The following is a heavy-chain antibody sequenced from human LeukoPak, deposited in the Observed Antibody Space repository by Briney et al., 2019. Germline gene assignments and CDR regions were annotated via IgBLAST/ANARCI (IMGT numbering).Heavy chain of an antibody. V-gene: IGHV3-20*04. Sequence: GGSLRLSCAASGFTFDDYGMSWFRQAPGKGLEWVSGINWNGGSTGYADSVKGRFTISRDNAKNSLHLQMNSLRAEDTALYYCARAGITVAGTLDYWGQGTLVTVSS. J-gene: IGHJ4*02. CDR1: GFTFDDYG. CDR2: INWNGGST. D-gene: IGHD6-19*01. CDR3: ARAGITVAGTLDY.